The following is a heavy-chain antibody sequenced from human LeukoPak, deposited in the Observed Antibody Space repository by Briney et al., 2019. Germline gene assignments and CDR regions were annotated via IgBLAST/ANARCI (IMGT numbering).Heavy chain of an antibody. CDR3: ARHVAVTPWYFDL. CDR2: IYYAGNT. CDR1: GGSISSYF. V-gene: IGHV4-59*08. D-gene: IGHD4-17*01. J-gene: IGHJ2*01. Sequence: SETLSLTRTVSGGSISSYFWSWIRQPPGKALEWIGYIYYAGNTKYSPSLKGRVTISVDTSKNQFSLRLSSVTAADTAVYYCARHVAVTPWYFDLWGRGTLVTVSS.